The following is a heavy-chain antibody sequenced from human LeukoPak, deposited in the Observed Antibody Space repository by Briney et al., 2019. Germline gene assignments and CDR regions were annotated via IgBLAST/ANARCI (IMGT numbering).Heavy chain of an antibody. CDR2: ISAHNYNT. J-gene: IGHJ4*02. V-gene: IGHV1-18*01. D-gene: IGHD3-10*01. Sequence: ASVKVSCKASGYTFLNYDFTWVRQAPGQGLEWMGWISAHNYNTKYAQRFQGRVTMTPDTSTTTAYMELRSLRSDDTAVYYCARVADYGSGSHLFDYWGQGTLVAVSS. CDR1: GYTFLNYD. CDR3: ARVADYGSGSHLFDY.